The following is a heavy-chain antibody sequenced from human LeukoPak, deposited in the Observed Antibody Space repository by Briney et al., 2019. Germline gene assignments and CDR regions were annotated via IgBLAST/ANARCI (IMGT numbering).Heavy chain of an antibody. CDR1: GFTFTVYY. CDR2: INLNSGGT. J-gene: IGHJ4*02. D-gene: IGHD4-17*01. V-gene: IGHV1-2*02. Sequence: ASVTVSFKTSGFTFTVYYLHWVRQAPGQGLEWMGWINLNSGGTNYAKKFQGRVTMTRDTSISTAYMELSRLTSDDTAVYYCARDRVTTNTPYFDYWGQGTLVTVSS. CDR3: ARDRVTTNTPYFDY.